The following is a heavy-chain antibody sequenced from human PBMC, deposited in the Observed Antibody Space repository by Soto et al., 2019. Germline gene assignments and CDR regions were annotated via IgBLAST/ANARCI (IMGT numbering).Heavy chain of an antibody. V-gene: IGHV1-18*01. CDR3: AGAYHLGHRPFYGIDV. J-gene: IGHJ6*04. D-gene: IGHD3-3*02. CDR1: GYNFRSYG. CDR2: SSPYTDQA. Sequence: QVQLVQSGAEVRKPGASVKVSCTTSGYNFRSYGVSWVRPAPGHGFELTACSSPYTDQADYAQQFPGRRTLTTDTYTNPFYMHLRYVTSDDTGVYYCAGAYHLGHRPFYGIDVWGKGTTVIVSS.